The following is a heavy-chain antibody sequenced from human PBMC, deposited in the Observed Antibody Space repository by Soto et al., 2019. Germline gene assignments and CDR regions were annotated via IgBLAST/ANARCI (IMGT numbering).Heavy chain of an antibody. CDR3: ARTPSARKYSSGWHYYYYYMDV. CDR1: GGSFSGYY. CDR2: INHSGST. V-gene: IGHV4-34*01. D-gene: IGHD6-19*01. Sequence: SETLSLTCAVYGGSFSGYYWSWIRQPPGKGLEWIGEINHSGSTNYNPSLKSRVTISVDTSKNQFSLKLSSVTAADTAVYYCARTPSARKYSSGWHYYYYYMDVWGKGTTVTVSS. J-gene: IGHJ6*03.